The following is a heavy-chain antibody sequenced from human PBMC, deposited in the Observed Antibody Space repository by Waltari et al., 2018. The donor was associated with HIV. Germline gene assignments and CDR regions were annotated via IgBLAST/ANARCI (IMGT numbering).Heavy chain of an antibody. CDR2: IIPIFGTA. D-gene: IGHD6-19*01. CDR3: ARERAQTGSSGWNDAFDI. CDR1: GGTFSGYA. Sequence: QVQLVQSGAEVKKPGSSVKVSCKASGGTFSGYAISRVRRAPGKGLEWMGGIIPIFGTANYAQKFQGRVTITADESTSTAYMELSSLRSEDTAVYYCARERAQTGSSGWNDAFDIWGQGTMVTVSS. V-gene: IGHV1-69*12. J-gene: IGHJ3*02.